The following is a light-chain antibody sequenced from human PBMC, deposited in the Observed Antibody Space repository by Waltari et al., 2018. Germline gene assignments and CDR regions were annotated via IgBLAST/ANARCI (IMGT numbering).Light chain of an antibody. Sequence: QSALTQPASVCASPGQSITISCTGTRGYVGAYNYLSWYQQHPGKAPNLIIFDVSNRASGVSNRFSGSKSGHTASLTISGLQAEDEAYYYGSSYISSSTLELFGGGTSLTVL. CDR2: DVS. CDR3: SSYISSSTLEL. J-gene: IGLJ2*01. CDR1: RGYVGAYNY. V-gene: IGLV2-14*03.